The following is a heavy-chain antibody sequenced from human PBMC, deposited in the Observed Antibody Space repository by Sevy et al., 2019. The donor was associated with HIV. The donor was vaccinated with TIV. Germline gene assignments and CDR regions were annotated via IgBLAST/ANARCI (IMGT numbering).Heavy chain of an antibody. V-gene: IGHV3-72*01. CDR1: GFTFSDHY. CDR3: ATHAGIAAAGRVFDY. Sequence: GGSLRLSCAASGFTFSDHYMEWVRQAPGKGLQWVGRTRKKADSYTTDYAASVKGRFTISRDDSKNSLYLLMNSLKTEDTAVYYCATHAGIAAAGRVFDYWGQRTLVTVSS. J-gene: IGHJ4*02. CDR2: TRKKADSYTT. D-gene: IGHD6-13*01.